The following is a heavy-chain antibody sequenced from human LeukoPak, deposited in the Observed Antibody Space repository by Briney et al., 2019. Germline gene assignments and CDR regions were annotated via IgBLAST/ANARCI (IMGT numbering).Heavy chain of an antibody. CDR1: GFTFSSYA. J-gene: IGHJ6*02. D-gene: IGHD4-17*01. V-gene: IGHV3-30*04. CDR2: ISYDGSNK. CDR3: AKVLGDYGDYVYYYYGMDV. Sequence: GGSLRLSCAASGFTFSSYAMHWVRQAPGKGLEWVAVISYDGSNKYYADSVKGRFTISRDNSKNTLYLQMNSLRAEDTAVYYCAKVLGDYGDYVYYYYGMDVWGQGTTVTVSS.